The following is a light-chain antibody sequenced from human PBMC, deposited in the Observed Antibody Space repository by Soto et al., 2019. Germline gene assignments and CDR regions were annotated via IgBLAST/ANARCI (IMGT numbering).Light chain of an antibody. CDR3: MQATPPYT. Sequence: DFVMTQTPLSSPVTLGQPASISCRSSQSLVHSDGNSYLSWLHQRPGQPPRLLTYMISNRFSGVSDRCSGSGAGTDFTMKISRVDPEDVGVYYCMQATPPYTFGQGTKLEIK. V-gene: IGKV2-24*01. J-gene: IGKJ2*01. CDR2: MIS. CDR1: QSLVHSDGNSY.